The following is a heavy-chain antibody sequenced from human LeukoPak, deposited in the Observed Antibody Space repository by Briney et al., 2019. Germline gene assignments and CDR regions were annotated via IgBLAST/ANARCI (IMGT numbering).Heavy chain of an antibody. CDR3: ARRSYDYDFDY. V-gene: IGHV4-59*01. Sequence: SETLSLTCAVSGGSISSYYWSWIRQPPGKGLEWIGFFYYSESPTYNPSLKSRVTISVDTSRNQFSLKLSSVTAADTAVYYCARRSYDYDFDYWGQGTLVTVSS. D-gene: IGHD5-18*01. CDR2: FYYSESP. J-gene: IGHJ4*02. CDR1: GGSISSYY.